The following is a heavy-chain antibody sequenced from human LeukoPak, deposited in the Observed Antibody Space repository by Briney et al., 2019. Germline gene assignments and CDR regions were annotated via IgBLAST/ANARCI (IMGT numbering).Heavy chain of an antibody. Sequence: PGGSLRLSCVASGFTFSSYGMSWVRQAPGKGLEWVSAITGTNANTYYADSVKGRFTISRDKSKNTLYLQMNSLRAEDTAIYYCAKMQGFFDYWGQGTLVTVSS. V-gene: IGHV3-23*01. J-gene: IGHJ4*02. CDR1: GFTFSSYG. CDR2: ITGTNANT. CDR3: AKMQGFFDY.